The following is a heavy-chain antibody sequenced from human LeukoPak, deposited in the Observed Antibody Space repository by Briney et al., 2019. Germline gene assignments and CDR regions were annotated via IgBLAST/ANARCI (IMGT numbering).Heavy chain of an antibody. D-gene: IGHD4-23*01. J-gene: IGHJ3*02. CDR2: ISGSGGST. CDR3: AGGNRRMVDAFDI. CDR1: GFTFSSYA. Sequence: GGSLRLSCAAPGFTFSSYAMSWVRQAPGKGLEWVSAISGSGGSTYYADSVKGRFTISRDNSKNTLYLQMNSLRAEDTAVYYCAGGNRRMVDAFDIWGQGTMVTVSS. V-gene: IGHV3-23*01.